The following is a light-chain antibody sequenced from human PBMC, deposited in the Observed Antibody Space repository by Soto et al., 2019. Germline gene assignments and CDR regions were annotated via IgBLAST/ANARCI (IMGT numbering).Light chain of an antibody. CDR3: SSYTNTRTYV. J-gene: IGLJ1*01. CDR2: EVN. V-gene: IGLV2-14*01. CDR1: SSDVGDYNY. Sequence: QSALLQPASVSGSPGQSITISCTGTSSDVGDYNYVSWYQQHPDRVPKPIIFEVNNRPSGVSNRFSGSKSGITASLTISGLQAEDEADYYCSSYTNTRTYVFGTGTKLTVL.